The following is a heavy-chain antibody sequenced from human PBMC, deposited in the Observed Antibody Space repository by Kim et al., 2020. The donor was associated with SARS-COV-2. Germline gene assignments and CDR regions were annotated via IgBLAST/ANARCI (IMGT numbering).Heavy chain of an antibody. CDR1: GFTFSDYA. D-gene: IGHD6-6*01. J-gene: IGHJ4*02. CDR2: ISSSGVTT. CDR3: AKRFKSSTSSGLFGY. V-gene: IGHV3-23*01. Sequence: GGSLRLSCAASGFTFSDYAMSWVRQAPGKGLEWVSTISSSGVTTNYADPVKGRFTISRDNSKNTLFLQMNSLRAEDTAVYYCAKRFKSSTSSGLFGYWGQGTLVTVSS.